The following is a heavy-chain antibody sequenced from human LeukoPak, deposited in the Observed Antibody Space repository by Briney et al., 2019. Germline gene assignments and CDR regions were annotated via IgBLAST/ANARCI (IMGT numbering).Heavy chain of an antibody. D-gene: IGHD1-1*01. CDR2: ISGSGGST. J-gene: IGHJ6*04. V-gene: IGHV3-23*01. Sequence: PGGSLRLSCAAPGFTFSSYAMSWVRQAPGKGLEWVSAISGSGGSTYYADSVKGRFTISRDNSKNTLYLQMNSLRAEDTAVYYCAKAPGPRDYYYGMDVWGKGTTVTVSS. CDR1: GFTFSSYA. CDR3: AKAPGPRDYYYGMDV.